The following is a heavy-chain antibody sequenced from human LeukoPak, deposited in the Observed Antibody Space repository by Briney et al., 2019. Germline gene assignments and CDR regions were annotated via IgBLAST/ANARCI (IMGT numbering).Heavy chain of an antibody. Sequence: PGGSLRLSCAASGFTFSSYAMSWVRQAPGKGLEWVSAIGGSGGSTYYTGSVKGRFTISRDNSKNTLYLQMNSLRVEDTAVYYCAKGSAAAGTIYTFDIWGQGTMVTVSS. CDR3: AKGSAAAGTIYTFDI. CDR2: IGGSGGST. CDR1: GFTFSSYA. J-gene: IGHJ3*02. D-gene: IGHD6-13*01. V-gene: IGHV3-23*01.